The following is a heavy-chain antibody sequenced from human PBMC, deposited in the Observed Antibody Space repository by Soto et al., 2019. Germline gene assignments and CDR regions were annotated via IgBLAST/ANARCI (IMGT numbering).Heavy chain of an antibody. CDR2: IKQDGSEI. CDR3: AKSLSAIPGDS. V-gene: IGHV3-7*05. Sequence: GGSLRLSCTSSGFTFSSYWMSWVRQGPGKGPEWVANIKQDGSEIYYVDSVKGRFTISRDNAKSSLYLQMTSLRAEDTAVYHCAKSLSAIPGDSWGQGTLVTVSS. D-gene: IGHD2-2*01. J-gene: IGHJ4*02. CDR1: GFTFSSYW.